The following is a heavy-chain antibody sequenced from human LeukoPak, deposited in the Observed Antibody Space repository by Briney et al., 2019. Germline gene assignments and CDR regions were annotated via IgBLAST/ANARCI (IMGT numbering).Heavy chain of an antibody. CDR2: ISSSGSTV. CDR1: GFTFSSYE. V-gene: IGHV3-48*03. Sequence: GGSLRLSCAASGFTFSSYEMNWVCEAPGKGLERGSYISSSGSTVYYADSVKGRFTISRDNAKSSLFLQMNGLRAEDTAFYYCARHDSSGYHFDYWGQGTLVTVSS. D-gene: IGHD3-22*01. CDR3: ARHDSSGYHFDY. J-gene: IGHJ4*02.